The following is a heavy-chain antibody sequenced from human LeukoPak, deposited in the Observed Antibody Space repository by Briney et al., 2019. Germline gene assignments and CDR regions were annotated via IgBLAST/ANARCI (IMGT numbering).Heavy chain of an antibody. CDR2: MNPNSGNT. Sequence: ASVKVSCKASGYTFTSYDINWVRQATGQGLEWMGWMNPNSGNTGYAQKFQGRVTITRNTSISTAYMELSSLRSEDTAVYYCAADSSTYYYDSSGYEFDYWGQGTLVTVSS. V-gene: IGHV1-8*03. J-gene: IGHJ4*02. CDR1: GYTFTSYD. D-gene: IGHD3-22*01. CDR3: AADSSTYYYDSSGYEFDY.